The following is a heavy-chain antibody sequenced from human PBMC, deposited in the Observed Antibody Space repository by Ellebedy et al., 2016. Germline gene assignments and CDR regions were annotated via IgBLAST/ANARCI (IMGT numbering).Heavy chain of an antibody. CDR2: ISYDGSNK. J-gene: IGHJ6*02. CDR1: GFTFSSYG. CDR3: AKADQIGAGMDV. V-gene: IGHV3-30*18. Sequence: GESLKISXAASGFTFSSYGMHWVRQAPGKGLEWVAVISYDGSNKYYADSVKGRFTISRDNSKNTLYLQMNSLRAEDTAVYYCAKADQIGAGMDVWGQGTTVTVSS. D-gene: IGHD3-16*01.